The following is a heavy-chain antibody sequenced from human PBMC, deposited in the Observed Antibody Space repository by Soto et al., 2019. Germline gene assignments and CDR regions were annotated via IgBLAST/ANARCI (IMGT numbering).Heavy chain of an antibody. J-gene: IGHJ4*02. D-gene: IGHD5-12*01. CDR2: IYYRGNA. V-gene: IGHV4-39*01. CDR1: DDSINSDKYY. CDR3: ARLEGLATISYYFDF. Sequence: QLQLQESGPGLVKPSETLSLTCSVSDDSINSDKYYWGWIRQPPGKGLEWIGSIYYRGNAYYNPSLQTRSTISLDNTKRQFSLKLNSVTAADSAVYFCARLEGLATISYYFDFWGPGALVTVSS.